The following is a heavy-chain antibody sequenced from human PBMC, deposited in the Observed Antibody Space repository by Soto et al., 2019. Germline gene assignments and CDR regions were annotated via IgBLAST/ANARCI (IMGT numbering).Heavy chain of an antibody. Sequence: ASVKVSCKTSGYTFVSYGVIWVRQAPGQGLEWMGWVSGLTGNTQYAQKFQDRVTMTTDTSTNIAYMELRSLRSDDTAVYFCARRSLTIPARPGDFWGQGTLVTVSS. CDR1: GYTFVSYG. D-gene: IGHD6-6*01. J-gene: IGHJ4*02. CDR2: VSGLTGNT. V-gene: IGHV1-18*04. CDR3: ARRSLTIPARPGDF.